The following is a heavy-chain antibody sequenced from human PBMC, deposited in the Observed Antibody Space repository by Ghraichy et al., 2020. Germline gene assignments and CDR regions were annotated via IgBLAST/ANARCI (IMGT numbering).Heavy chain of an antibody. Sequence: ETLSLTCAASGFTFSSYAMSWVRQAPGKGLEWVSAISGSGGSTYYADSVKGRFTISRDNSKNTLYLQMNSLRAEDTAVYYCAKGSARRGIVTYSYYYYGMDVWGQGTTVTVSS. CDR2: ISGSGGST. D-gene: IGHD1-26*01. J-gene: IGHJ6*02. CDR1: GFTFSSYA. CDR3: AKGSARRGIVTYSYYYYGMDV. V-gene: IGHV3-23*01.